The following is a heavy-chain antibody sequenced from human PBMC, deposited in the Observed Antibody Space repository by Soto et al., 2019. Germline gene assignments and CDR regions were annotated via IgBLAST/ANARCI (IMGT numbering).Heavy chain of an antibody. CDR2: IIPIFGTA. D-gene: IGHD2-2*02. CDR3: ARGVVVPAAIPGFDY. V-gene: IGHV1-69*13. CDR1: GGTFSSYA. Sequence: AASVKVSCKASGGTFSSYAISWVRQAPGQGLEWMGGIIPIFGTANYAQKFQGRVTITADESTSTAYMELSSLRSEDTAVYYCARGVVVPAAIPGFDYWGQGXLVTVSS. J-gene: IGHJ4*02.